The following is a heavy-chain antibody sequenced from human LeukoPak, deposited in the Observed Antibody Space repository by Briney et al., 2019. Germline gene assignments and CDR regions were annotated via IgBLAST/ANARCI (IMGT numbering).Heavy chain of an antibody. D-gene: IGHD6-19*01. CDR1: GFTFSSYE. V-gene: IGHV3-21*01. CDR2: ISTSISYI. CDR3: TTRIAVATTDFDY. J-gene: IGHJ4*02. Sequence: GGSLRLSCAASGFTFSSYEMNWVRQAPGKGLEWVSSISTSISYIYYADSVKGRFTISRDNAKNSLYPQMNSLRAEDTAVYYCTTRIAVATTDFDYWGQGTLVTVSS.